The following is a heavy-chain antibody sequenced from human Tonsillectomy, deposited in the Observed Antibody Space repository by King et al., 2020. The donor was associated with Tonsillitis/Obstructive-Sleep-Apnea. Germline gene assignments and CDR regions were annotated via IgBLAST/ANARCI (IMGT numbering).Heavy chain of an antibody. CDR3: ARGGGMAAAGLDY. D-gene: IGHD6-13*01. CDR1: GFTFSSYA. Sequence: QLVQSGGGVVQPGRSLRLSCAASGFTFSSYAMHWVRQAPGKGLEWVAVISYDGSNKYYADSVKGRFTISRDNSKNTLYLQMNSLRAEDTAVYYCARGGGMAAAGLDYWGQGTLVTVSS. V-gene: IGHV3-30*01. J-gene: IGHJ4*02. CDR2: ISYDGSNK.